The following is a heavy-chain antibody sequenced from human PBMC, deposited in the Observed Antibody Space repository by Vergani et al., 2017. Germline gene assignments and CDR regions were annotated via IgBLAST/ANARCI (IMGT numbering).Heavy chain of an antibody. CDR3: ARHLRQLARNDVFDI. D-gene: IGHD6-6*01. Sequence: QLQLHKSGPGLVKPSETLSLTCTLSGGSISSSSHFWGWIRQPPGKGLEWIGSIYDSRNNNYSPSLKSRVSISVDTSKNQFSLNLTSVTAADTAVYYCARHLRQLARNDVFDIWGHGTLVTVSS. J-gene: IGHJ3*02. V-gene: IGHV4-39*01. CDR2: IYDSRNN. CDR1: GGSISSSSHF.